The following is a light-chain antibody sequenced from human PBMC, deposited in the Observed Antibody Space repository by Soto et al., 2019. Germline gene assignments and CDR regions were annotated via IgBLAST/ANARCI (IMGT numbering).Light chain of an antibody. Sequence: QVTKDPSTRCASVGERVSITCRASQSISSWLAWYQQKPGKAPKLLIYKASSLESGVPARFSGSGSGTEFTLTISSLQPDDYATYYCQQFNSDSPAFGQGTKVDIK. V-gene: IGKV1-5*03. CDR1: QSISSW. J-gene: IGKJ1*01. CDR2: KAS. CDR3: QQFNSDSPA.